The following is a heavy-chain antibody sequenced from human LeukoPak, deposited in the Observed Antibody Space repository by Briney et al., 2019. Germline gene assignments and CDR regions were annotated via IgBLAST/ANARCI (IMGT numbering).Heavy chain of an antibody. D-gene: IGHD5-18*01. V-gene: IGHV4-34*01. J-gene: IGHJ6*02. Sequence: SETLSLNCAVYGGSFSGYYWNWIRQPPGKGLEWIGEINHSGSTNYNPSLKSRVTISLDTSKKQFSLKLTSVTAADTAVYYCARRTRGYSYGPYYYGMDVWGQGTTVTVSS. CDR2: INHSGST. CDR1: GGSFSGYY. CDR3: ARRTRGYSYGPYYYGMDV.